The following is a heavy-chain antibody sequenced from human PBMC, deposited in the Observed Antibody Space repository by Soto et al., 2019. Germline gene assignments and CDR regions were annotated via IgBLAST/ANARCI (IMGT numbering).Heavy chain of an antibody. CDR1: EFTFSTYW. Sequence: EVQLVESGGGLVQPGGSLRLSCVASEFTFSTYWMSWVRQAPGKGLEWVAIIKGDGSQTYYVDSVKGRFTISRDNAKNALYLQMNGLRAEDTAVYYCAPYDSAAGGMDGWGQGTTFTVSS. CDR3: APYDSAAGGMDG. D-gene: IGHD3-10*01. V-gene: IGHV3-7*01. CDR2: IKGDGSQT. J-gene: IGHJ6*02.